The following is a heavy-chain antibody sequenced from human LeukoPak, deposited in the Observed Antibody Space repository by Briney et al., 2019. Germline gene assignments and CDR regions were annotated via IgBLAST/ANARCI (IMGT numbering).Heavy chain of an antibody. CDR1: GGSFSGYY. CDR2: INHSGST. J-gene: IGHJ4*02. Sequence: SETLSLTCAVYGGSFSGYYWSWIRQPPGKGLEWIGEINHSGSTNYNPSLKSRVTISVDTSKNQFSLKLSSVTAADTAVYYCARARGRAGSGPLPVYFDYWGRGTLVTVSS. CDR3: ARARGRAGSGPLPVYFDY. V-gene: IGHV4-34*01. D-gene: IGHD1-14*01.